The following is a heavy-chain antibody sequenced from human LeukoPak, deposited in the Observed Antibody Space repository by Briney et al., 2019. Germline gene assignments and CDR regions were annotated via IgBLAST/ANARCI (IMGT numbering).Heavy chain of an antibody. V-gene: IGHV3-74*01. CDR2: IISNENSA. Sequence: GGSLRLSCAASGFTFGIYSMYWVRQAPGKGLVWVSRIISNENSATYADSVKGRFTISRDNAKNTLYLQMNSLRAEDTAVYYCVRGGIASAFDIWGQGTMVTVSS. D-gene: IGHD6-13*01. J-gene: IGHJ3*02. CDR3: VRGGIASAFDI. CDR1: GFTFGIYS.